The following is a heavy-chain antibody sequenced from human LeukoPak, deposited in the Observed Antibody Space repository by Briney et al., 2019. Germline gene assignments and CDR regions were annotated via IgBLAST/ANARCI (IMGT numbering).Heavy chain of an antibody. CDR1: GFSFSTQR. CDR3: FREGGD. V-gene: IGHV3-74*01. CDR2: INIDERIT. D-gene: IGHD3-10*01. Sequence: GGSLRLPCVASGFSFSTQRMHWVRQAPGKGLVWVSYINIDERITGYADSVKGRFTISSDNGKNTLYLQMNSLRVEDTAIYYCFREGGDWGQGTLVTVSS. J-gene: IGHJ4*02.